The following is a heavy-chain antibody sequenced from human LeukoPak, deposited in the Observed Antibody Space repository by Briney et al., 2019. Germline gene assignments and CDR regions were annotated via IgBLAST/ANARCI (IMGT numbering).Heavy chain of an antibody. CDR2: IYYSGST. J-gene: IGHJ4*02. D-gene: IGHD6-13*01. CDR1: GGSISSSSYY. CDR3: ARDPIAAAAHFDY. V-gene: IGHV4-39*02. Sequence: PSETLSLTCTVSGGSISSSSYYWGWIRQPPGKGLEWIGNIYYSGSTYYNPSLKSRVTISVDTSKNQFSLKLSSVTAADTAVYYCARDPIAAAAHFDYWGQGTLVTVSS.